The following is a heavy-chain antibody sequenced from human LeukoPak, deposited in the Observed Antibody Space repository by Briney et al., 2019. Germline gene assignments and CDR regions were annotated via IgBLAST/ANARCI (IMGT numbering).Heavy chain of an antibody. CDR1: GYTFTRYG. CDR3: ARRDIAAAGELEYFQH. V-gene: IGHV1-18*01. J-gene: IGHJ1*01. D-gene: IGHD6-13*01. Sequence: ASVKVSCKASGYTFTRYGISGVRQAPGQGLEGVGWISAYNGHTNYAQKLQGRVTMTTDTSTSPAYMELRSLRSDDTAVYYCARRDIAAAGELEYFQHWGQGTLVTVSS. CDR2: ISAYNGHT.